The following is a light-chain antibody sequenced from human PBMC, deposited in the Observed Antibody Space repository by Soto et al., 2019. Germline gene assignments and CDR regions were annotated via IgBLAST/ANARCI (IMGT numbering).Light chain of an antibody. Sequence: QSVLTQPPSVSGAPGQRVTISCTGSSSNIGAGYDVHWYQQLPGTAPKLLIYGNTNRPSGVPDRFSGSKSGTSASLAITGLQAEAEADYYRQSYDSSLSALFGGGTKLTVL. CDR3: QSYDSSLSAL. CDR2: GNT. V-gene: IGLV1-40*01. J-gene: IGLJ2*01. CDR1: SSNIGAGYD.